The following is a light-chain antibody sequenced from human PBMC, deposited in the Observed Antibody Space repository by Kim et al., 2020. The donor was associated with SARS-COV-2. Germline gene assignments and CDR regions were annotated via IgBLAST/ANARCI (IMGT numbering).Light chain of an antibody. CDR3: QRSHIPPYT. Sequence: DIQMTQSPSSLSASVGDTVTITCPASRDIRNNLNWYRQKPGKAPQLLIHSASTLQPGVPSRVSGRGFGTDFTLTISSLQPADFATYYCQRSHIPPYTFGQGTKLEIK. CDR1: RDIRNN. CDR2: SAS. J-gene: IGKJ2*01. V-gene: IGKV1-39*01.